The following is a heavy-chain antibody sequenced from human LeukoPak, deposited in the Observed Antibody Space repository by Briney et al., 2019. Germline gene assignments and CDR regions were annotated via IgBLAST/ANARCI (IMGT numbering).Heavy chain of an antibody. CDR2: VYYSGST. CDR3: ARGNARPYWYFDL. Sequence: SQTLSLTCTVSGDSISSYYWSWIRQPPPKGLECIGYVYYSGSTNYKPSLKRPVTISVDTSTNQFSLKLSSLTAADTAVYYCARGNARPYWYFDLWGRGTLVTVSS. D-gene: IGHD6-25*01. CDR1: GDSISSYY. V-gene: IGHV4-59*08. J-gene: IGHJ2*01.